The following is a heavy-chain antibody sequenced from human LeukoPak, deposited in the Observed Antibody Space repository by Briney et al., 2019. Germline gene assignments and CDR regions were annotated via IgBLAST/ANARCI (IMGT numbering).Heavy chain of an antibody. CDR1: GFTFSSYD. D-gene: IGHD6-6*01. J-gene: IGHJ3*02. V-gene: IGHV3-13*04. CDR3: ARGPSIAARYDAFDI. CDR2: IGTAGDT. Sequence: GGSLRLSCAASGFTFSSYDMHWVRQATGKGLEWVSAIGTAGDTYYPGSVKGRFTISRDNAKNSLYLQMISLRAEDTAVYYCARGPSIAARYDAFDIWGQGTMVTVSS.